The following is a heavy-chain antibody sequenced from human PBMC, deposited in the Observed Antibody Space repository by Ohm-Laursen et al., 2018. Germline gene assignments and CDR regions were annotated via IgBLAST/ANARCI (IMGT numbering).Heavy chain of an antibody. CDR3: ARLETGNWFDP. CDR1: GGSLRNYY. J-gene: IGHJ5*02. V-gene: IGHV4-59*08. D-gene: IGHD1-14*01. Sequence: GTLSLTCTVSGGSLRNYYWSWIRQPPGKGLEWIGYIYYIGSTNYNPSLKSRATISVDTSKNQFSLKLSSVTATDTAVYYCARLETGNWFDPWGQGTLVTVSS. CDR2: IYYIGST.